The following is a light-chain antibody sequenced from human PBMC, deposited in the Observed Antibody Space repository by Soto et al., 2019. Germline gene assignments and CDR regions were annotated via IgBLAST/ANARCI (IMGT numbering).Light chain of an antibody. J-gene: IGKJ1*01. Sequence: DMHMTQSPSTLSAAVGARVTITFRAIQSIGRFLAWYQHQPGKAPKLLVYDASTLQSGVASRFSGSGSGTEFTLIISGLQPDDSATYYCQQYTNTNNPWMFGQGTKVDIK. V-gene: IGKV1-5*01. CDR3: QQYTNTNNPWM. CDR2: DAS. CDR1: QSIGRF.